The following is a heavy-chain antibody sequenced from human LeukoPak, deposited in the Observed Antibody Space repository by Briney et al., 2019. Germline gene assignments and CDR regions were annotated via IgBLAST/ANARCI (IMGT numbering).Heavy chain of an antibody. J-gene: IGHJ1*01. CDR1: GFTFSSYG. Sequence: GRSLRLSCAASGFTFSSYGMHWVRQAPGKGLEWVAVIWYDGSDKYYADSVKGRLTISRDNSKSTLYLQMNSLRAEDTAVYYCATEGFVVAAAGHIGYFQHWGQGTLVTVSS. CDR2: IWYDGSDK. V-gene: IGHV3-33*01. CDR3: ATEGFVVAAAGHIGYFQH. D-gene: IGHD6-13*01.